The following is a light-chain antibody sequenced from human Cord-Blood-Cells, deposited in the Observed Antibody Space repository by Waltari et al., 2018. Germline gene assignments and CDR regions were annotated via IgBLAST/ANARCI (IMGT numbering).Light chain of an antibody. V-gene: IGKV1-39*01. CDR1: QSISSY. J-gene: IGKJ2*01. CDR2: AAS. Sequence: DIQMTQSPSSLSASVGHRVNITCRASQSISSYLNWYQQKPGKAPKLLIYAASSLQSGVPSRFSGSGSGTDFTLTISSLQPEDFATYYCQQSYSTPLYTFGQGTKLEIK. CDR3: QQSYSTPLYT.